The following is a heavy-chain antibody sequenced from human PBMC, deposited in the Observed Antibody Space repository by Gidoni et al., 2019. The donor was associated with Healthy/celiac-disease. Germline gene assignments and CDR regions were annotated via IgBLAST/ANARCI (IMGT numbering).Heavy chain of an antibody. CDR1: GSPFSSYS. CDR2: SSGSGGST. D-gene: IGHD1-26*01. V-gene: IGHV3-23*01. Sequence: EVQLLESGGGLVQPGRSLRLSGAASGSPFSSYSIRWVRQDPRKGLEWVSASSGSGGSTYYAGSVKGRFTISRDNSKNTLYLQRHSLRAEDTAVYYCAKDPPGYSPFDYWGQGTLVTVSS. CDR3: AKDPPGYSPFDY. J-gene: IGHJ4*02.